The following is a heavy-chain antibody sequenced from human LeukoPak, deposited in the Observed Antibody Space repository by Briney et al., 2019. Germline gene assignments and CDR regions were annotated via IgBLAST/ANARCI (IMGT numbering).Heavy chain of an antibody. D-gene: IGHD6-13*01. J-gene: IGHJ4*02. Sequence: SETLSLTCTVSGGSVSSGHYYWSWIRQPPGKGLEWIGYIYNSESTNHNPSLKSRVTISVDTSKNHFSLKLSSVTAADTAVYYCATGGSLAAAGDYWGQGTLVTVSS. CDR2: IYNSEST. CDR3: ATGGSLAAAGDY. V-gene: IGHV4-61*03. CDR1: GGSVSSGHYY.